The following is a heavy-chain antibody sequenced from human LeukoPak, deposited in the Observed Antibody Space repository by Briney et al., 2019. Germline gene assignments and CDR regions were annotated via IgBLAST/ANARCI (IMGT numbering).Heavy chain of an antibody. D-gene: IGHD3-3*01. CDR2: IHPKSGGT. Sequence: ASVKVSCKAAGYIFTGYYMHCGRQAPGQGLEWMGWIHPKSGGTSYEQSFQGRVIMTSATSISTAYMEVRRLTSDDTAVYYCARGTILEPPNVWRQGTMVTVSS. J-gene: IGHJ3*01. V-gene: IGHV1-2*02. CDR1: GYIFTGYY. CDR3: ARGTILEPPNV.